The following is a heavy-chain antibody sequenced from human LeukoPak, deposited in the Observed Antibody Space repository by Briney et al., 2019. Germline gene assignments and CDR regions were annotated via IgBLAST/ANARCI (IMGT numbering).Heavy chain of an antibody. CDR1: GVTFSTYA. J-gene: IGHJ6*02. CDR3: AKGGLYYYAMDV. CDR2: ISRSGDTT. D-gene: IGHD2-21*01. Sequence: GGSLRLSCAASGVTFSTYAISWVRQAPGKGLEWVSAISRSGDTTFYADSVKDRFTISRDNSKNTVYLQMNSLRAEDTAVYYCAKGGLYYYAMDVWGQGTTVTV. V-gene: IGHV3-23*01.